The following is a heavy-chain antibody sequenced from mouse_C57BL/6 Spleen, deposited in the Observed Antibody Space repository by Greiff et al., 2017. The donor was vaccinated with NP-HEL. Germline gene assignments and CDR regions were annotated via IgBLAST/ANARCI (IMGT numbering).Heavy chain of an antibody. J-gene: IGHJ3*01. Sequence: EVQGVESGGGLVKPGGSLKLSCAASGFTFSDYGMHWVRQAPEKGLEWVAYISSGSSTIYYADTVKGRFTISRDNAQNTLILQMTRLRSEETAMYYCARKGSWAWFAYWGQGTLVTVSA. CDR2: ISSGSSTI. V-gene: IGHV5-17*01. D-gene: IGHD4-1*01. CDR3: ARKGSWAWFAY. CDR1: GFTFSDYG.